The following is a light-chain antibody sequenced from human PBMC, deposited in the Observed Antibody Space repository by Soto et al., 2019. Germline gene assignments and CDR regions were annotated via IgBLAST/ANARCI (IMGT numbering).Light chain of an antibody. CDR3: QQYGSSPPT. CDR2: AAS. CDR1: QSVSSSY. J-gene: IGKJ2*01. V-gene: IGKV3-20*01. Sequence: EIVLTQSPGTLSLSPGERATLSCRASQSVSSSYLAWYQQKLGQAPRLLIYAASSGATGTPDRFSGSGSGTDFTLTISRLEPEDFAVYYCQQYGSSPPTFGQGTKLEIK.